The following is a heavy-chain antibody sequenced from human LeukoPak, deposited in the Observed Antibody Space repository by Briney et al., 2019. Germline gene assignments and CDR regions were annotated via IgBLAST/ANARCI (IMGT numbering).Heavy chain of an antibody. Sequence: ASVKVSCKASGYTFTSYGISWVRQAPGQGLEWMGWISAYNGNTNYAQKLQGRVTMTTDTSTSTAYMELRSPRSDDTAVYYCARDYSSPYYYDSSGYYLGDYWGQGTLVTVSS. CDR1: GYTFTSYG. D-gene: IGHD3-22*01. CDR3: ARDYSSPYYYDSSGYYLGDY. J-gene: IGHJ4*02. V-gene: IGHV1-18*01. CDR2: ISAYNGNT.